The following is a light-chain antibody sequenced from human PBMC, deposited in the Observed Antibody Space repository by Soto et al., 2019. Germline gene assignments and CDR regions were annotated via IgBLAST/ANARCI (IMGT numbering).Light chain of an antibody. Sequence: EIVMTQSPATRSVSPGERATLSCRASQSVSSNLAWYQQKPGQAPRLLMYGASTRATGIPARFSGSGSGTEFTLTISSLQSEDFAVYYCQQYNNWPVTFGPGTKVDIK. J-gene: IGKJ3*01. V-gene: IGKV3-15*01. CDR3: QQYNNWPVT. CDR2: GAS. CDR1: QSVSSN.